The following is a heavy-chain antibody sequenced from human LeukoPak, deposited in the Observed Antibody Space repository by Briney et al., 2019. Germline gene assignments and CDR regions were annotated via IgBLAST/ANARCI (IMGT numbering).Heavy chain of an antibody. CDR3: AKGSSVYPPSLNDY. CDR2: IRYDGSNK. J-gene: IGHJ4*02. V-gene: IGHV3-30*02. CDR1: GFTFSSYG. D-gene: IGHD6-6*01. Sequence: GGSLRLSCAASGFTFSSYGMHWVRQAPGKGLEWVAFIRYDGSNKYYADSVKGRFTISRDNSKNTLYLQMNSLRAEDTAVYYCAKGSSVYPPSLNDYWGQGTLVTVSS.